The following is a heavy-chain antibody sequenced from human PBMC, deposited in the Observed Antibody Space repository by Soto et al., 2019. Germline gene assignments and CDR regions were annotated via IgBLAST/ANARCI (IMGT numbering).Heavy chain of an antibody. CDR3: AHRLWSNGGWPHNWFDP. V-gene: IGHV2-5*02. Sequence: GLDLEWLAIIYWDDDKRYSPSLKNRLTITKDTSKNQVVLTMTNMDPVDTATYFCAHRLWSNGGWPHNWFDPWGQGTLVTVSS. CDR2: IYWDDDK. D-gene: IGHD6-19*01. J-gene: IGHJ5*02.